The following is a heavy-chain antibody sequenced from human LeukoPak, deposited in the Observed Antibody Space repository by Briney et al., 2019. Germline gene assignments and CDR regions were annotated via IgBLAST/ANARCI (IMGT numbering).Heavy chain of an antibody. V-gene: IGHV4-31*02. CDR3: ARALGSYYKYGFDY. CDR1: GFTVSSNY. D-gene: IGHD3-10*01. CDR2: IYYSGST. Sequence: LRLSCAASGFTVSSNYMSWVRQAPGKGLEWIGYIYYSGSTYYNPSLKSRVTISVDTSKNQFSLKLSSVTAADTAVYYCARALGSYYKYGFDYWGQGTLVTVSS. J-gene: IGHJ4*02.